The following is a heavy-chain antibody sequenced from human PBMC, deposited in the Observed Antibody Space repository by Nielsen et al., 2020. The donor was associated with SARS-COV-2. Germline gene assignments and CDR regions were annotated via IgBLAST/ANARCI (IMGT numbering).Heavy chain of an antibody. CDR3: ARGKPPPRAIGLPPGTLLQEHL. Sequence: GGSLRLSCAASGFTFSSYSMNWVRQAPGKGLEWVSSISSSSSYIYYADSVKGRFTISRDNAKNSLYLQMNSLRAEDTAVYYCARGKPPPRAIGLPPGTLLQEHLWG. J-gene: IGHJ6*01. CDR2: ISSSSSYI. V-gene: IGHV3-21*01. CDR1: GFTFSSYS.